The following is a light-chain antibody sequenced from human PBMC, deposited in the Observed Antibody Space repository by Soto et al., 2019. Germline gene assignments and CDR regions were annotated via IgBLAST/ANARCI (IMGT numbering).Light chain of an antibody. Sequence: ETQMTQYIYSLSASVGDRGPITCLASQAINNYLTWFQQKPGKAPKSLIYDTSSLQSGVPSRFSGSGSGTDYTLTISGLQPEDFTTYYCQQNNSYPLTFGPVSKVD. V-gene: IGKV1-16*01. CDR3: QQNNSYPLT. J-gene: IGKJ3*01. CDR2: DTS. CDR1: QAINNY.